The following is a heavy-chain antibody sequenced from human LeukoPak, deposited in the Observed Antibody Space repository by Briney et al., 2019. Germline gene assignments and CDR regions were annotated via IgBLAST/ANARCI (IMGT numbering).Heavy chain of an antibody. CDR1: GYTFTSYD. Sequence: ASVKVSCKASGYTFTSYDINWVRQATGQGLEWMGRIIPLIGIANYAQKFQGRITITADKSTSTAYMEMSSLRSEDTAVYYCASGTRDGYNSDWYFDLWGRGTLVTVSS. CDR3: ASGTRDGYNSDWYFDL. J-gene: IGHJ2*01. CDR2: IIPLIGIA. D-gene: IGHD5-24*01. V-gene: IGHV1-69*04.